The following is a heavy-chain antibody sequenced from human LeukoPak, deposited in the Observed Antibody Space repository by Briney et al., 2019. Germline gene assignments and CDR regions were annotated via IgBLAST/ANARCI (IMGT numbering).Heavy chain of an antibody. J-gene: IGHJ4*02. D-gene: IGHD1-7*01. CDR2: IVVGSGNT. V-gene: IGHV1-58*01. Sequence: SVKVSCKASGFTFTSSAVQWVRQAHGERLEGIGWIVVGSGNTNYAQKFQERVTITRDMSTSTAYMELSSLRSEDTAVYYCAAAGGGLELHDYWGQGTLVTVSS. CDR3: AAAGGGLELHDY. CDR1: GFTFTSSA.